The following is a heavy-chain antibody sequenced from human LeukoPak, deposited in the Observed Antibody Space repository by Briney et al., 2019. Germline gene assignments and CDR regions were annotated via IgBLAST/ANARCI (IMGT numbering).Heavy chain of an antibody. V-gene: IGHV1-69*04. CDR3: AVGVVAATYFDY. J-gene: IGHJ4*02. CDR2: IIPILGIA. D-gene: IGHD2-15*01. CDR1: GGTFSSCA. Sequence: ASVKVSCKASGGTFSSCAISWVRQAPGQGLEWMGRIIPILGIANYAQKFQGRVTITADKSTSTAYMELGSLRSEDTAVYYCAVGVVAATYFDYWGQGTLVTVSS.